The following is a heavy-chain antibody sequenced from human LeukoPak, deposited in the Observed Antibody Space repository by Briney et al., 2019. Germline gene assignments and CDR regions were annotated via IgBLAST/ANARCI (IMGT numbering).Heavy chain of an antibody. V-gene: IGHV1-2*02. D-gene: IGHD1/OR15-1a*01. Sequence: ASVKVSFKASEYTFTGYYMHWVRQAPGQGLEWMGWINPDSGGTNYAQKFQGRVTMTRDTSISTAYMELSRLTSDDTAVYYCARDHGLNKRWFDPWGQGTLVTVSS. CDR3: ARDHGLNKRWFDP. J-gene: IGHJ5*02. CDR1: EYTFTGYY. CDR2: INPDSGGT.